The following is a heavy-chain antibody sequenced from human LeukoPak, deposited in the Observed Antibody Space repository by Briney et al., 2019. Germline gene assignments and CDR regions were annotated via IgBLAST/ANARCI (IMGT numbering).Heavy chain of an antibody. D-gene: IGHD6-13*01. CDR1: GGSISSYY. J-gene: IGHJ4*02. CDR3: ARQDSSSWYSEYYFDY. V-gene: IGHV4-59*08. CDR2: IYYSGST. Sequence: PSETLSLTCTVSGGSISSYYWSWIRQPPGKGLEWIGYIYYSGSTNYNPPLKSRVTISVDTSKNQFSLKLSSVTATDTAVYYCARQDSSSWYSEYYFDYWGQGTLVTVSS.